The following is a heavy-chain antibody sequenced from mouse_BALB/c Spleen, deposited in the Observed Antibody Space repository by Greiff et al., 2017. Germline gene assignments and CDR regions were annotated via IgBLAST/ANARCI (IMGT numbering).Heavy chain of an antibody. V-gene: IGHV5-12-1*01. CDR3: ASLYYGSSLAMDY. Sequence: EVQRVESGGGLVKPGGSLKLSCAASGFAFSSYDMSWVRQTPEKRLEWVAYISSGGGSTYYPDTVKGRFTISRDNAKNTLYLQMSSLKSEDTAMYYCASLYYGSSLAMDYWGQGTSVTVSS. D-gene: IGHD1-1*01. CDR2: ISSGGGST. J-gene: IGHJ4*01. CDR1: GFAFSSYD.